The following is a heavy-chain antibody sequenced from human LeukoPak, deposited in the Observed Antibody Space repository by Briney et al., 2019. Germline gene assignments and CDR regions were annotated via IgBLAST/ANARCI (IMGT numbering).Heavy chain of an antibody. J-gene: IGHJ4*02. Sequence: GGSLRLSCAASGFTFSSYGMHWVRQAPGKGLEWVAFIRYDGSNKYYADSVKGRFTISRDNSKNTLYLQMDSLRAEDTAVYYCAKDPDPPGNYFDYWGQGTLVTVSS. CDR2: IRYDGSNK. CDR3: AKDPDPPGNYFDY. D-gene: IGHD1-14*01. V-gene: IGHV3-30*02. CDR1: GFTFSSYG.